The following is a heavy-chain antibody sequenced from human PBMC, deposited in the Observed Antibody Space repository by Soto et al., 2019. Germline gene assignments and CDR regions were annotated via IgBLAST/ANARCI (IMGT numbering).Heavy chain of an antibody. V-gene: IGHV3-21*01. J-gene: IGHJ6*03. CDR3: ARGIHDYYYMDV. Sequence: PGGSLRLSCAASGFTFSSYSMNWVRQAPGKGLEWVSSISSSSSYIYYADSVKGRFTISRDNAKNSLYLQMNSLRAEDTAVYYCARGIHDYYYMDVWGKGTTVTVSS. CDR2: ISSSSSYI. CDR1: GFTFSSYS.